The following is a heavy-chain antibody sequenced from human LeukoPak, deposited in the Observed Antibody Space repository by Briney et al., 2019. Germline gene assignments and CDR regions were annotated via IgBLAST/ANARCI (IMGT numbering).Heavy chain of an antibody. J-gene: IGHJ4*02. Sequence: GGSLRLSCAASGFAFSSYEMNWVRQAPGKGPEWISYISGGRDTMYYADSVKGRFTSSRDNAKNSLFLQMNSLRAEDTAVYYCVRVGRIQYFDYWGQGTPVAVSS. CDR1: GFAFSSYE. CDR2: ISGGRDTM. D-gene: IGHD5-18*01. V-gene: IGHV3-48*03. CDR3: VRVGRIQYFDY.